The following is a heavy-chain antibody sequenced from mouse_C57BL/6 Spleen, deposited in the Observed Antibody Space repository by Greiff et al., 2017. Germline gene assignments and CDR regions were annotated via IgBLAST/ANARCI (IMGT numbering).Heavy chain of an antibody. J-gene: IGHJ2*01. V-gene: IGHV1-82*01. CDR2: IYPGDGDT. Sequence: QVQLQQSGPELVKPGASVKISCKASGYAFSSSWMNWVKQRPGKGLEWIGRIYPGDGDTNYNGKFKGKATLTADKSSSTAYMQLSSLTSEDCAVYFCARWDWDYYWGQGTTLTVSS. D-gene: IGHD4-1*01. CDR1: GYAFSSSW. CDR3: ARWDWDYY.